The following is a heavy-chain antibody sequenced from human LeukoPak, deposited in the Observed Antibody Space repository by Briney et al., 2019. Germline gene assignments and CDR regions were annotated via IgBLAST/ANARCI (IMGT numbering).Heavy chain of an antibody. CDR3: AKSGCSGGSCYGVFDY. D-gene: IGHD2-15*01. Sequence: GGSLRLSCAASGFTFSSYTMNWVRQAPGKGLEWVSSISGSSIYIYYADSAKGRFTISRDNAKNSLYLRMNSLRAEDTAVYYCAKSGCSGGSCYGVFDYWGQGTLVTVSS. CDR1: GFTFSSYT. V-gene: IGHV3-21*01. CDR2: ISGSSIYI. J-gene: IGHJ4*02.